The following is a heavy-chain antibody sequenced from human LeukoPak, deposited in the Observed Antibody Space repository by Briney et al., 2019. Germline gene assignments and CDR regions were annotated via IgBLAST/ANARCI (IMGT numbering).Heavy chain of an antibody. CDR1: GFTFRGNL. V-gene: IGHV3-30*15. CDR2: SSSDGGEQ. CDR3: ARESSSRRFVFDV. J-gene: IGHJ3*01. D-gene: IGHD6-13*01. Sequence: GGSLRLSCAASGFTFRGNLLHWVRQAPGKGLEWVAGSSSDGGEQCYADSVKGGFTFSRDNSRSTLVLQMSSLRPDDTAVYYCARESSSRRFVFDVWGQGTVVTVSS.